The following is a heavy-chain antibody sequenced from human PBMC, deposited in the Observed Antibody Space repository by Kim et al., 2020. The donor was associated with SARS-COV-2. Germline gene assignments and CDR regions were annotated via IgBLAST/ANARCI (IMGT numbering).Heavy chain of an antibody. CDR3: ARGGGWAAAAFDY. D-gene: IGHD6-13*01. V-gene: IGHV3-21*01. Sequence: GGSLRLSCAASGFTFSSYSMNWVRQAPGKGLEWVSSISSSSSYIYYADSVKGRFTISRDNAKNSLYLQMNSLRAEDTAVYYCARGGGWAAAAFDYWGQGPLVTVSS. J-gene: IGHJ4*02. CDR2: ISSSSSYI. CDR1: GFTFSSYS.